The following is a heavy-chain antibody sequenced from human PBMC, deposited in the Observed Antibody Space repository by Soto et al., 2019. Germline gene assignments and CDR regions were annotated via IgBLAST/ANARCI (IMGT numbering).Heavy chain of an antibody. CDR3: AKDRGYYSSSWPFY. V-gene: IGHV1-18*01. CDR1: GYTCTSFG. CDR2: ISAYNGNT. D-gene: IGHD6-13*01. J-gene: IGHJ4*02. Sequence: ASVKVSCMPSGYTCTSFGISWVRQAPGQGLEWMGWISAYNGNTNYAQKFQGRVTMTTDTSTSTAYMEQKSLRSDDTAVYYCAKDRGYYSSSWPFYWGQGSLVIVSS.